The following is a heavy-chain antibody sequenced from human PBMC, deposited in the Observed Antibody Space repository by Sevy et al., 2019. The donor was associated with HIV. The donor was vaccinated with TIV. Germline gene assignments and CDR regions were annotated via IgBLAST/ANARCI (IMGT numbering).Heavy chain of an antibody. V-gene: IGHV1-46*01. CDR2: VDPSAGNT. Sequence: ASVKVSCKASGDTFTNNYIHWVRQAPGQGLEWMGMVDPSAGNTTYAQKFQGRVTMTRVTATSILYMDLGSLRSEDTAVYYCVRADPDQHFDSWGQGTLVTVSS. J-gene: IGHJ4*02. CDR1: GDTFTNNY. CDR3: VRADPDQHFDS.